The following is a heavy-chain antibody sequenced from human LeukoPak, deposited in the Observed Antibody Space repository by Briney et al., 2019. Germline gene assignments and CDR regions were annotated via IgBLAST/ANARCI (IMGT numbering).Heavy chain of an antibody. CDR1: GFTFSSYG. CDR3: ARRAGDYSHPYDY. V-gene: IGHV3-23*01. Sequence: GGTLRLSCAASGFTFSSYGMTWVRQAPGKGLEWVSTISGSGGSTYYADSVKGRFTISRDNSKNTLYLQMNSLRAEDTAVYYCARRAGDYSHPYDYWGQGTLVTVS. CDR2: ISGSGGST. D-gene: IGHD3-22*01. J-gene: IGHJ4*02.